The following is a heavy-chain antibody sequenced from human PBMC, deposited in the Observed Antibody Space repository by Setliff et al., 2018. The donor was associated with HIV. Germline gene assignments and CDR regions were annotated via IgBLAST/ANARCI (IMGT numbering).Heavy chain of an antibody. J-gene: IGHJ5*02. CDR2: IIPILGIA. D-gene: IGHD4-17*01. CDR3: ARGNYGDSDGDNWFDP. CDR1: GGTFSSYA. V-gene: IGHV1-69*10. Sequence: ASVKVSCKASGGTFSSYAISWVRQALGQGLEWMGGIIPILGIANYAQKFQGRVTITTDESTSTAYMELSSLRSEDTAVYYCARGNYGDSDGDNWFDPWGQGTLVTVSS.